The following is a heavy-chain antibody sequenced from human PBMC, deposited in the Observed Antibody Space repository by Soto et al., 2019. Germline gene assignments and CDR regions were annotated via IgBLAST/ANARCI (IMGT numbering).Heavy chain of an antibody. Sequence: GASVKVSCKASGGTFSSYTIRWVRQAPGQGLEWMGRIIPILGIANYAQKFQGRVTITADKSTSTAYMELSSLRSEDTAVYYCARDCSSTSCYYVSAFDIWGQGTMVTVS. V-gene: IGHV1-69*04. CDR1: GGTFSSYT. J-gene: IGHJ3*02. CDR2: IIPILGIA. D-gene: IGHD2-2*01. CDR3: ARDCSSTSCYYVSAFDI.